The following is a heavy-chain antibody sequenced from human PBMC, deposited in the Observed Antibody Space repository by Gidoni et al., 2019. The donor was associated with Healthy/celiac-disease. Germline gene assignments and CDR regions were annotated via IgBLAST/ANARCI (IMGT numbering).Heavy chain of an antibody. D-gene: IGHD6-13*01. CDR3: AGPLTSSSWTAFDI. CDR1: GGSLSGYY. CDR2: INHSGST. J-gene: IGHJ3*02. Sequence: QVQLQQWGAGLLKPSETLSLTCAVYGGSLSGYYWSWIRQPPGKGLEWIGEINHSGSTNYNPSLKSRVTISVDTSKNQFSLKLSSVTAADTAVYYCAGPLTSSSWTAFDIWGQGTMVTVSS. V-gene: IGHV4-34*01.